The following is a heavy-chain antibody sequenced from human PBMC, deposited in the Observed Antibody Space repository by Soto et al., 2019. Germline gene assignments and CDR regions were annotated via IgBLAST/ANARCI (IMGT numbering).Heavy chain of an antibody. CDR1: GFTFGDHA. D-gene: IGHD2-2*01. Sequence: PGGSLRLSCIGSGFTFGDHAMSWFRQAPGKGLEWVGFIRSKAYGGTTEYAASVKGRFTISRDDSNSIACLQMNSLKTEDTAVYYCQYQLLTYYYGMDVWGQGTTVTVSS. CDR2: IRSKAYGGTT. CDR3: QYQLLTYYYGMDV. J-gene: IGHJ6*02. V-gene: IGHV3-49*03.